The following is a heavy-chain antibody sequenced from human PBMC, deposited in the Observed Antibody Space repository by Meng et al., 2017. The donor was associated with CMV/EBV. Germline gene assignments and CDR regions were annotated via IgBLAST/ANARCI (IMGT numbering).Heavy chain of an antibody. CDR2: IYWDDDK. V-gene: IGHV2-5*02. CDR3: ARWPAEY. Sequence: QITLKESGPTLVEPTQTLTLTCTFSGFSLSTTGVGVAWIRQSPGKAPEWFALIYWDDDKRYSPSLKSRLTITTDTSKNQVILTVTNMDPVDTATYYCARWPAEYWGQGTLVTVSS. J-gene: IGHJ4*02. CDR1: GFSLSTTGVG. D-gene: IGHD5-24*01.